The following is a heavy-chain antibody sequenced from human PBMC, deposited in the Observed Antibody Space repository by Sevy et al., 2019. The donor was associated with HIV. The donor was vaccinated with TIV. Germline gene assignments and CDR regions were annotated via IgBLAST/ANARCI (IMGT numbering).Heavy chain of an antibody. J-gene: IGHJ4*02. D-gene: IGHD3-9*01. V-gene: IGHV3-30-3*01. CDR1: GFTFSSYA. CDR3: AGVQSPLLRYFDWLASSLDY. Sequence: GGSLRLSCAASGFTFSSYAMHWVRQAPGKGLEWVAVISYDGSNKYYADSVKGRFTISRDNSKNTLYLQMNGLGAEETAVYYCAGVQSPLLRYFDWLASSLDYWGQGTLVTVSS. CDR2: ISYDGSNK.